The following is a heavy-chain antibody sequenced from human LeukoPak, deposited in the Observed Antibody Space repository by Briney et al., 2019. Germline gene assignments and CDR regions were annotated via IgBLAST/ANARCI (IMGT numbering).Heavy chain of an antibody. V-gene: IGHV4-4*07. CDR2: IYTSGST. D-gene: IGHD3-22*01. CDR1: GGSISSYY. CDR3: AREAYYDSSGYLVDY. Sequence: SETLSLTCTVSGGSISSYYWSWIRQPAGKGLEWIGRIYTSGSTNYNPSLKSRVTMSVDTSKNQFSLKLSSVTAADTAVYYCAREAYYDSSGYLVDYRGQGTLVTVSS. J-gene: IGHJ4*02.